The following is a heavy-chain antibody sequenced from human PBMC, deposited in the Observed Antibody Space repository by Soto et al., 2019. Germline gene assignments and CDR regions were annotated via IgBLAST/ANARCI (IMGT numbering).Heavy chain of an antibody. CDR1: GDSVSSNSDA. D-gene: IGHD2-2*01. Sequence: PSQTLSLTCVISGDSVSSNSDAWNWIRQSPSRGLEWLGRTYYRSKWYNDYAVSVRSRITISPDTSRNQNSLHVSSVTPEDTAVYYCARENGAAAQAHYYYGMDVWGQGTTVTAP. CDR2: TYYRSKWYN. J-gene: IGHJ6*02. V-gene: IGHV6-1*01. CDR3: ARENGAAAQAHYYYGMDV.